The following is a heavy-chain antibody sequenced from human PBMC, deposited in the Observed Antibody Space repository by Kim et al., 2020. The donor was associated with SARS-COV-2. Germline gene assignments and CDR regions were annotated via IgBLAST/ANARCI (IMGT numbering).Heavy chain of an antibody. Sequence: SETLSLTCAVYGGSLSSYHCSWIRQPPGKGLEWIGEINHSGSTNYNPSLKSRVTLSVDTSKNQFSLKLSSVTAADTALYFCATDNRCYYYGLDVWGQGTT. V-gene: IGHV4-34*01. CDR1: GGSLSSYH. CDR3: ATDNRCYYYGLDV. D-gene: IGHD1-20*01. J-gene: IGHJ6*02. CDR2: INHSGST.